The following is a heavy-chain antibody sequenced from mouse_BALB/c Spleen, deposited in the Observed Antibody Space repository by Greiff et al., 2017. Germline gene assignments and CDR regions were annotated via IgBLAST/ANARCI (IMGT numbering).Heavy chain of an antibody. CDR2: ISSGGSYT. V-gene: IGHV5-9-4*01. CDR3: ARPTGKGDFDY. D-gene: IGHD4-1*02. CDR1: GFTFSSYA. Sequence: EVQLVESGGGLVKPGGSLKLSCAASGFTFSSYAMSWVRQSPEKRLEWVAEISSGGSYTYYPDTVTGRFTISRDNAKNTLYLEMSSLRSEDTAMYYCARPTGKGDFDYWGQGTTLTVSS. J-gene: IGHJ2*01.